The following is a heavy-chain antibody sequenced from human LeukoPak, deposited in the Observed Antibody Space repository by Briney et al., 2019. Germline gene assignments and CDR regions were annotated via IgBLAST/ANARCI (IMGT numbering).Heavy chain of an antibody. V-gene: IGHV4-34*01. CDR2: INHSGST. D-gene: IGHD1-26*01. Sequence: SETLSLTCAVYGGSFSGYYWSWIRQPPGKGLEWIGEINHSGSTNYNPSLKSRVTISVDTSKNQFSLKLSSVTAADTAVYYCARHERSSMDVWGQGTTVTVSS. CDR1: GGSFSGYY. J-gene: IGHJ6*02. CDR3: ARHERSSMDV.